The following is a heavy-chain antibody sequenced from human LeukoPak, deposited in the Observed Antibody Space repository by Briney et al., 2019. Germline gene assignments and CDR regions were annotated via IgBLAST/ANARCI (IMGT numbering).Heavy chain of an antibody. V-gene: IGHV3-21*01. D-gene: IGHD2-8*02. J-gene: IGHJ5*02. CDR2: ISSLGKYI. CDR1: GFTFSRHT. Sequence: PGGSLRLSCAASGFTFSRHTMNWVRQAPGRGLEWVSGISSLGKYIYYADSVKGRFTISRDNAKNSVYLQMNSLRAEDTAVYYCAREGGSYCTDMNCLGWFDPWGQGTLVTVSS. CDR3: AREGGSYCTDMNCLGWFDP.